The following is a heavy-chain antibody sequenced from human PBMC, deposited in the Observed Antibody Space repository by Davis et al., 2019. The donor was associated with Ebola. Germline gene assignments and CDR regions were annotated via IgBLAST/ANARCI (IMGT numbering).Heavy chain of an antibody. Sequence: GESLKISCAASGFTFSSYGMHWVRQAPGKGLEWVAVISYDGSNKYYADSVKGRFTISRDNSKNTLYLQMNSLRAEDTAVYYCARDLRPGVGGQGTLVTVSS. CDR1: GFTFSSYG. CDR2: ISYDGSNK. J-gene: IGHJ4*02. V-gene: IGHV3-30*03. CDR3: ARDLRPGV.